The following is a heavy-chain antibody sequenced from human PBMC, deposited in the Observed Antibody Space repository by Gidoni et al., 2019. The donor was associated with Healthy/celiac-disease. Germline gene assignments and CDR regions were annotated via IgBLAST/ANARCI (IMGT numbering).Heavy chain of an antibody. V-gene: IGHV1-46*01. CDR1: GYTFTSYY. Sequence: QVQLVQSGAEVKKPGASVKVSCKASGYTFTSYYMHWVRQAPGQGLEWMGIINPSGGSTSYAQKFQGRVTMTRDTSTSTVYMELSSLRSEDTAVYYCARPQDPEMATIMTGDWYFDLWGRGTLVTVSS. CDR3: ARPQDPEMATIMTGDWYFDL. CDR2: INPSGGST. J-gene: IGHJ2*01. D-gene: IGHD5-12*01.